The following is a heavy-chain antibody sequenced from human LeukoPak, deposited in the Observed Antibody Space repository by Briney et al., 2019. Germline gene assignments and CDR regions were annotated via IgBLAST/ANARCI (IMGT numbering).Heavy chain of an antibody. CDR2: IYYGGSS. Sequence: SETLSLTCTVSGDSIGSSSYFWDWIRQPPGKGLEWIGSIYYGGSSYYNPSLKSRVTISVDTSKNQFSLKLSSVTAADTAVYYCARDVVAAAGTWDYWGQGTLVTVSS. CDR3: ARDVVAAAGTWDY. J-gene: IGHJ4*02. CDR1: GDSIGSSSYF. V-gene: IGHV4-39*07. D-gene: IGHD6-13*01.